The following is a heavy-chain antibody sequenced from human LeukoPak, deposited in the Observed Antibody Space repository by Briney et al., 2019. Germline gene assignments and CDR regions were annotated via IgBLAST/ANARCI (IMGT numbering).Heavy chain of an antibody. D-gene: IGHD2-15*01. Sequence: SETLSLTCTVSGGSISSGSYYWSWIRKPAGKGLEWIGRIYTSGSTNYNPSLESRVTISVDTSKNQFSLKLSSVTAADTAVYYCARVGALEYCSGGSCYSYHDAFDIWGQGTMVTVSS. CDR2: IYTSGST. CDR1: GGSISSGSYY. CDR3: ARVGALEYCSGGSCYSYHDAFDI. J-gene: IGHJ3*02. V-gene: IGHV4-61*02.